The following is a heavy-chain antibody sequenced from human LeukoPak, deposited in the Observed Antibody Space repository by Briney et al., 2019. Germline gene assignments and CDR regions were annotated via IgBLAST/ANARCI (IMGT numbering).Heavy chain of an antibody. D-gene: IGHD2-2*01. CDR2: IIPIFGTA. CDR3: ARGARGYCSSTSCSTDYYYYMDV. V-gene: IGHV1-69*05. Sequence: SVKVSCKASGGTFSSYAISWVRQAPGQGLEWMGGIIPIFGTANYAQKFQGRVTITTDESTSTAYMELSSLRSEDTAVYYCARGARGYCSSTSCSTDYYYYMDVWGKGTTVTVSS. J-gene: IGHJ6*03. CDR1: GGTFSSYA.